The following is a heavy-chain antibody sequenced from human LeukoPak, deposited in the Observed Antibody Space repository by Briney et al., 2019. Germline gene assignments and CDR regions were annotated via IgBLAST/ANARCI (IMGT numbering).Heavy chain of an antibody. CDR1: GGSISSYY. D-gene: IGHD2-2*01. CDR2: IYYSGST. J-gene: IGHJ3*02. Sequence: SETLSLTCTVTGGSISSYYWSWIRQPPGKGLEWIGYIYYSGSTNYNPSLKSRVTISVDTSKNQFSLKLSSVTAADTAVYYCARDGCSSTSCYWTDAFDIWGQGTMVTVSS. CDR3: ARDGCSSTSCYWTDAFDI. V-gene: IGHV4-59*12.